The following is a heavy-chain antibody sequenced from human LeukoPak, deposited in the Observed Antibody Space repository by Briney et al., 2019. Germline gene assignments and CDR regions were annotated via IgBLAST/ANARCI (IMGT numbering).Heavy chain of an antibody. V-gene: IGHV3-23*01. D-gene: IGHD3-10*01. CDR3: AKISNYYGSTDY. CDR2: ISGSGGST. J-gene: IGHJ4*02. CDR1: GFTFSSYA. Sequence: GGSMRLSSAASGFTFSSYAMSWVRQAPGKGLEWVSAISGSGGSTYYADSVKGRFTISRDNSKNTLYLQMNSLRAEDTAVYYCAKISNYYGSTDYWGQGTRSPSPQ.